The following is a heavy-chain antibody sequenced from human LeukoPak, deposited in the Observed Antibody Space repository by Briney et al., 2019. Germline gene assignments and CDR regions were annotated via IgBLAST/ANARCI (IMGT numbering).Heavy chain of an antibody. J-gene: IGHJ4*02. D-gene: IGHD2-21*02. CDR1: GFTVSSNY. CDR2: IYSGGST. Sequence: PGGSLRLSCAASGFTVSSNYMSWVRQAPGKGLEWVSVIYSGGSTYYADSVKGRFTISRDNSKNTLYLQMNSLRAEDTAVYYCALAYCGGDCYWPNYFDYWGQGTLVSVSS. CDR3: ALAYCGGDCYWPNYFDY. V-gene: IGHV3-66*02.